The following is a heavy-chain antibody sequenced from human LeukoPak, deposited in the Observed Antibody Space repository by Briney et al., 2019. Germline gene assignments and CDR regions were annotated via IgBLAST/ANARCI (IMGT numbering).Heavy chain of an antibody. V-gene: IGHV3-74*01. CDR1: GFTFSNYW. D-gene: IGHD3-3*01. CDR2: IKYDGSAT. Sequence: PGGSLRLSCAASGFTFSNYWMHWMRQVPGKGLVWVSHIKYDGSATNYADSVKGRFTISRDNAKNTLYLQMNSLRAEDTAVYYCVSGSLQSGYNFDYWGQGALVTVSS. J-gene: IGHJ4*02. CDR3: VSGSLQSGYNFDY.